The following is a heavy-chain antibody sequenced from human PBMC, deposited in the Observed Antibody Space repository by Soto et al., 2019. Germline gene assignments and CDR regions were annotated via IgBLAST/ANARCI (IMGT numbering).Heavy chain of an antibody. J-gene: IGHJ5*02. CDR1: GGSISSWSYY. V-gene: IGHV4-39*01. Sequence: SENLSLTCTVSGGSISSWSYYWGWIRQPPGKGLEWIGIVYHTGTAYYNPSLKSRVAISADTSKNQFSLMVTSVTAADTAVYYCAGLPKRPAEYCSSPTCYNWFDPWGQGAVVTVSS. CDR3: AGLPKRPAEYCSSPTCYNWFDP. CDR2: VYHTGTA. D-gene: IGHD2-2*01.